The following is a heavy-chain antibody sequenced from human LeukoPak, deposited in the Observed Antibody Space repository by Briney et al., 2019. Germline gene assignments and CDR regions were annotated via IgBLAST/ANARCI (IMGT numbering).Heavy chain of an antibody. J-gene: IGHJ5*02. CDR2: IYPGDSDT. D-gene: IGHD1-26*01. Sequence: GESLKISCKGSGYSFTSYWIGGVRQTPGKGLEWMGIIYPGDSDTRYSPSFQGQVTISADKSISTAYLQWSSLKASDTAMYYCARLDHYRGSYLGWFDPWGQGTLVTVSS. CDR3: ARLDHYRGSYLGWFDP. V-gene: IGHV5-51*01. CDR1: GYSFTSYW.